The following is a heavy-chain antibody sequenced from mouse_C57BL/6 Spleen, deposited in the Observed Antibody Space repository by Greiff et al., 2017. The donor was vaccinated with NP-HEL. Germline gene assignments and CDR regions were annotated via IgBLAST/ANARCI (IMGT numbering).Heavy chain of an antibody. Sequence: VQLQQSGTELVKPGASVKLSCKASGYTFTSYWMHWVKQRPGQGLEWIGNINPSNGGTNYNEKFKSKATLTVDKSSSTAYMQLSSLTSEDSAVYYCARRGPLLRDAMDYWGQGTSVTVSS. CDR1: GYTFTSYW. CDR3: ARRGPLLRDAMDY. J-gene: IGHJ4*01. CDR2: INPSNGGT. V-gene: IGHV1-53*01. D-gene: IGHD1-1*01.